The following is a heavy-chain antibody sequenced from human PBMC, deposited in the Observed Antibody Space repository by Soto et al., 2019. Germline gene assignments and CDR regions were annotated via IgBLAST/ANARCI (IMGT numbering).Heavy chain of an antibody. CDR2: ISGSGGST. V-gene: IGHV3-23*01. Sequence: GGSLRLSCAASGFTFSSYAMSWVRQAPGKGLEWVSAISGSGGSTYYADSVKGRFTISRDNSKNTLYLQMNSLRAEDTAVYYCAKVDSSSWYTMVYFDYWGQGTLVIVSS. D-gene: IGHD6-13*01. CDR3: AKVDSSSWYTMVYFDY. CDR1: GFTFSSYA. J-gene: IGHJ4*02.